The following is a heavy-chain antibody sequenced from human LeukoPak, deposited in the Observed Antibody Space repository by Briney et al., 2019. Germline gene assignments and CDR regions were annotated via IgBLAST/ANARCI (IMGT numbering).Heavy chain of an antibody. D-gene: IGHD2-2*01. V-gene: IGHV3-23*01. CDR3: AKDRDIVVVPAATDYYFDY. CDR1: GFTFSSSA. J-gene: IGHJ4*02. Sequence: GGSLRLSCAASGFTFSSSAMSWIRQAPGKGLECVSAISGSGDSTYYADSLKGRFTISRDDSKNTLYLQMNSLRAEDTAIYYCAKDRDIVVVPAATDYYFDYWGQGTLVTVSS. CDR2: ISGSGDST.